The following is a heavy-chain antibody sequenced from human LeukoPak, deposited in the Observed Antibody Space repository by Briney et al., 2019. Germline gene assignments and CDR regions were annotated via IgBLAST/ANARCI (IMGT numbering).Heavy chain of an antibody. CDR1: GFTFSSYA. Sequence: GGSLRLSCAASGFTFSSYAMSWVRQAPGKGLEWVSAISGSGGSTYYADSVKGRFTISRDNSKNTLYLQMNSLRAEDTAVYYCAKDIGVVVAASWWDYWGQGTLVTVSS. CDR2: ISGSGGST. V-gene: IGHV3-23*01. CDR3: AKDIGVVVAASWWDY. D-gene: IGHD2-15*01. J-gene: IGHJ4*02.